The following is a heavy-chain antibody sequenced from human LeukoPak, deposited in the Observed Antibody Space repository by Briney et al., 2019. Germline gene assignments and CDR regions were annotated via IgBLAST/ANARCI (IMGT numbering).Heavy chain of an antibody. CDR1: GFTLSTYA. CDR3: ANLYAPFGFDY. D-gene: IGHD2-2*02. V-gene: IGHV3-23*01. CDR2: ISGSGGST. Sequence: PGGSLRLSCAASGFTLSTYAMSWVRQAPGKGLEWVSAISGSGGSTYYADSVKGRFTISRDNSKNTLYLQMNSLRAEDTAVYYCANLYAPFGFDYWGQGTLVTVSS. J-gene: IGHJ4*02.